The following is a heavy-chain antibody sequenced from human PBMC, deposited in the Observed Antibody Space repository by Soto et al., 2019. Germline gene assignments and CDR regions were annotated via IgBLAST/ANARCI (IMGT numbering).Heavy chain of an antibody. J-gene: IGHJ4*02. CDR1: GGSISSHF. D-gene: IGHD2-8*01. CDR2: MSYSGST. Sequence: QVQLQESGPGLVKPSETLSLTCTVSGGSISSHFWSWIRQPPGRGLEWIGYMSYSGSTNNNPSLKRRVTMSIDTSKNQFSLKLNSVTAADTAVYYCARDLRTNGVSEFDYWGQGTLVTVSS. CDR3: ARDLRTNGVSEFDY. V-gene: IGHV4-59*11.